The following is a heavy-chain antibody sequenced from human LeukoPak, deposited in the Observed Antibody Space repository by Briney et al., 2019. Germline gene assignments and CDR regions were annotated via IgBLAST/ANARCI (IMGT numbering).Heavy chain of an antibody. CDR2: IIPIFGTA. Sequence: ASVKVSCKASGGTFSSYAISWVRQAPGQGLEWMGGIIPIFGTASYAQKFQGRVTITTDESTSTAYMELSSLRSEDTAVYYCARAGLEMATITSFDYWGQGTLVTVSS. D-gene: IGHD5-24*01. V-gene: IGHV1-69*05. J-gene: IGHJ4*02. CDR1: GGTFSSYA. CDR3: ARAGLEMATITSFDY.